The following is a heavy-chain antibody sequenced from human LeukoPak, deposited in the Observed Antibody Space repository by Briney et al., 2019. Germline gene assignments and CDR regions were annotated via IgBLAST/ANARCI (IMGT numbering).Heavy chain of an antibody. J-gene: IGHJ4*02. CDR3: ARLIGQTQPPIGY. V-gene: IGHV4-39*01. Sequence: SETLSLTCTVSGGSISSSSYYWGWIRQPPGKGVEWIGSIYYSGSTYYNPSLKSRVTISVDTSKNQFSLKLSSVTAADTAVYYCARLIGQTQPPIGYWGQGTLVTVSS. CDR2: IYYSGST. CDR1: GGSISSSSYY. D-gene: IGHD1-1*01.